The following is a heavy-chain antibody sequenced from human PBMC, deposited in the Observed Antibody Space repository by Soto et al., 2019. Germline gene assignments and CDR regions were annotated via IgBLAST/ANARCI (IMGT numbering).Heavy chain of an antibody. CDR3: AKTAGYTTAYPLDY. J-gene: IGHJ4*02. Sequence: LRLSCAASGFSFDSYAMTWVRQAPGRGLQWVSLISGGGGGTYYADSVKARFTISRDNSKNTLYLQMNSLRAEDTAVYYCAKTAGYTTAYPLDYWGQGTQDTVSS. CDR1: GFSFDSYA. CDR2: ISGGGGGT. D-gene: IGHD3-9*01. V-gene: IGHV3-23*01.